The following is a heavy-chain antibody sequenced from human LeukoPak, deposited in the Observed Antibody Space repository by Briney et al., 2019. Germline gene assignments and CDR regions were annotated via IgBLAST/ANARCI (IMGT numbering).Heavy chain of an antibody. V-gene: IGHV3-33*06. CDR2: IWYDGSEK. CDR3: AKDRGPYVGIDNNWFDP. CDR1: GFAFSSHG. Sequence: GGSLRLSCGASGFAFSSHGMHWVRQAPGKGLEWLTIIWYDGSEKYYADSVKGRFTISRDNSKNTLYLQMNSLRAEDTAVYYCAKDRGPYVGIDNNWFDPWGQGTLVIVSS. D-gene: IGHD3-10*02. J-gene: IGHJ5*02.